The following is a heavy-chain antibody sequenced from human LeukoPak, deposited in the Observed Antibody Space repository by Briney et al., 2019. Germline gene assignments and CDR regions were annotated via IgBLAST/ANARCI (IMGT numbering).Heavy chain of an antibody. Sequence: GGSLRLSCAASGFTFSSYAMHWVRQAPGKGLEWVAVISYDGSNKYYADSVKGRFTISRDNSKNTLYLQMNSLRAEDTAVYYCAKQGGTYRRGIVVVPGATDYWGQGTLVTVSS. D-gene: IGHD2-2*01. CDR1: GFTFSSYA. V-gene: IGHV3-30-3*02. J-gene: IGHJ4*02. CDR3: AKQGGTYRRGIVVVPGATDY. CDR2: ISYDGSNK.